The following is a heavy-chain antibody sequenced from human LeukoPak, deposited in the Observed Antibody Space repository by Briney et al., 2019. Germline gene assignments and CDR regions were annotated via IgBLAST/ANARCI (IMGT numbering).Heavy chain of an antibody. V-gene: IGHV4-39*01. CDR2: IYYSGST. CDR1: GDSIGGSNYY. CDR3: TRHLSGGSCFDY. Sequence: SETLSLTCTVSGDSIGGSNYYWGWIRQPPGKGLEWIAGIYYSGSTYYNPSLKSRVTIPVDTSKNQFSVKVTSVTAADTAVYFCTRHLSGGSCFDYWGQGILVTVSS. D-gene: IGHD6-13*01. J-gene: IGHJ4*02.